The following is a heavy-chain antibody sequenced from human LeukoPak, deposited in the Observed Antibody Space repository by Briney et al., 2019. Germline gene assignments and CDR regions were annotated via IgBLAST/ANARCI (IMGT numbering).Heavy chain of an antibody. CDR2: NYQREST. D-gene: IGHD6-13*01. CDR1: GGSISSSNG. Sequence: SGTLSLTCAVSGGSISSSNGWRGVGRPPGKGREGRGENYQRESTNYTPSLTSRVTISVDKSKTQFSLTLSSVTAADTAVYYCARAASSSLNWFDPWGQGTLVTVSS. V-gene: IGHV4-4*02. J-gene: IGHJ5*02. CDR3: ARAASSSLNWFDP.